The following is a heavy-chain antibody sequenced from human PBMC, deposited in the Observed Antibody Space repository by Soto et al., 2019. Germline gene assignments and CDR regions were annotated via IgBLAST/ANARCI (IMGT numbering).Heavy chain of an antibody. CDR2: ISGSGGST. V-gene: IGHV3-23*01. D-gene: IGHD3-22*01. CDR3: AKDMEEDDSSHDY. CDR1: GFTFSSYA. J-gene: IGHJ4*02. Sequence: GGSLRLSCAASGFTFSSYAMSWVRQAPGKGLEWVSAISGSGGSTYYADSVKGRFTISRDNSKNTLYLPMNSLRAEDTAVYYCAKDMEEDDSSHDYWGQGTLVTVSS.